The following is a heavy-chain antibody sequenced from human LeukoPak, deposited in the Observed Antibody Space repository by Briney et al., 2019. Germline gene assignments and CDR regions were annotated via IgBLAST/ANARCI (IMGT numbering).Heavy chain of an antibody. Sequence: SETLSLTCPVSGASISPYYWSWIRQAPGKGLEWIGYISYSWTTKYNPFLKGRITISMSTSKNQFSLRLTSMTAADTAVYYCARHTPFQVALRWYFDYWGQGTLVTVSS. D-gene: IGHD2-2*01. CDR3: ARHTPFQVALRWYFDY. V-gene: IGHV4-59*08. CDR1: GASISPYY. CDR2: ISYSWTT. J-gene: IGHJ4*02.